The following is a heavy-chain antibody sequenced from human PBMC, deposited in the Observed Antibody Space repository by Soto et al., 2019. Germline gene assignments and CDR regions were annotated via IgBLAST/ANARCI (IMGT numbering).Heavy chain of an antibody. D-gene: IGHD4-17*01. CDR1: GFTFSVKL. V-gene: IGHV3-74*01. Sequence: GGSLRLSCAASGFTFSVKLMHWVRQVQGKGLVWVSRINSDGSTTHYADSVRGRFTISRDNAKNTLYLQMNSLRVDDTAVYYCISRDFGNGFDYWGRGTLVTVSS. J-gene: IGHJ4*02. CDR2: INSDGSTT. CDR3: ISRDFGNGFDY.